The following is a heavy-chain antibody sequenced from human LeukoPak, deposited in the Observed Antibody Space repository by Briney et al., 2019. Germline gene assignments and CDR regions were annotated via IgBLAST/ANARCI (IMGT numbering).Heavy chain of an antibody. Sequence: AGGSLRLSCATSGFTLTSYTMHWVRQAPGKGLEWVAVVSYDGTKISYADSVKGQFTMSRDISKNTLYLQMNSLKPEDSALYYCARDRVWIWSYVGTFDSWGQGTLVTVSS. CDR3: ARDRVWIWSYVGTFDS. D-gene: IGHD2-2*03. V-gene: IGHV3-30-3*01. CDR1: GFTLTSYT. CDR2: VSYDGTKI. J-gene: IGHJ4*02.